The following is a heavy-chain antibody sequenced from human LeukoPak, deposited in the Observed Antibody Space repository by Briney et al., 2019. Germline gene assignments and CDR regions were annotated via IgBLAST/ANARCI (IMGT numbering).Heavy chain of an antibody. Sequence: ASVKVSCKASGYTFSAYYMHWVRQAPGQGLEWMGWINSNSGGTNYAQKFQGRVTMTRDTSINTVYMELSRLRSDDTAVYYCARAGGVPVPGTAAYDYWGQGTLVTVSS. CDR3: ARAGGVPVPGTAAYDY. V-gene: IGHV1-2*02. CDR2: INSNSGGT. CDR1: GYTFSAYY. D-gene: IGHD6-19*01. J-gene: IGHJ4*02.